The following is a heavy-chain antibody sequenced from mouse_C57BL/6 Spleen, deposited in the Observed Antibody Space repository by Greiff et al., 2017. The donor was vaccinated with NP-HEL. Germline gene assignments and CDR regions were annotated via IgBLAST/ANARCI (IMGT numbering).Heavy chain of an antibody. CDR2: IHPNSGST. D-gene: IGHD2-3*01. CDR1: GYTFTSYW. V-gene: IGHV1-64*01. CDR3: ARTIYDGYYDYAMDY. Sequence: QVQLQQPGAELVKPGASVKLSCKASGYTFTSYWMHWVKQRPGRGLEWIGMIHPNSGSTNYNEKFKSKATLTVDKSSSTAYMQLSSLTSEDSAVYYCARTIYDGYYDYAMDYWGQGTSVTVSS. J-gene: IGHJ4*01.